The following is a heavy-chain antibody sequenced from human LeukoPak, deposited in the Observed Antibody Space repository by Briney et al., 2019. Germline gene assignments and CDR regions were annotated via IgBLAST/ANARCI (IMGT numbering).Heavy chain of an antibody. CDR1: GYTFTSYG. V-gene: IGHV1-18*04. CDR3: ARGGISGTTAGYYGMDV. D-gene: IGHD1-20*01. CDR2: ISAYNGNT. Sequence: ASVKVSCKASGYTFTSYGISWVRQAPAQGLEWMGWISAYNGNTNYAQKLQGRVTMTTDTSTSTAYMELRSLRSDGTGVYYCARGGISGTTAGYYGMDVWGKGTTVTVSS. J-gene: IGHJ6*04.